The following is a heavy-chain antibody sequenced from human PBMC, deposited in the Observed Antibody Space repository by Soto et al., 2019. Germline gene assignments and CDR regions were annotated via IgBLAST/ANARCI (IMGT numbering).Heavy chain of an antibody. CDR2: IIPILGIA. CDR3: AREGEKYNWFDP. V-gene: IGHV1-69*08. CDR1: GGTFSSYT. Sequence: QVQLVQSGAEVKKPGSSVKVSCKASGGTFSSYTISWVRQAPGQGLEWMGRIIPILGIANYAQKFQGRVTITADKSTSTAYMELSSLRSEDTAVHYCAREGEKYNWFDPWGQGTLVTVSS. J-gene: IGHJ5*02.